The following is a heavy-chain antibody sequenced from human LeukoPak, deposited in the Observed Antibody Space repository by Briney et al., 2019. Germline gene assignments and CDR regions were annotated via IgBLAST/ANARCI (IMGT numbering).Heavy chain of an antibody. CDR2: IRSKAYGGTT. D-gene: IGHD3-22*01. CDR1: GFTFGDYA. J-gene: IGHJ4*02. CDR3: TRAGYSYYYDSSGKIDY. V-gene: IGHV3-49*04. Sequence: GGSLRLSCTASGFTFGDYAMSWVRQAPGKGLEWVGFIRSKAYGGTTEYAASVKGRFTISRDDSKSIAYLQMSSLKTEDTAVYYCTRAGYSYYYDSSGKIDYWGQGTLATVSS.